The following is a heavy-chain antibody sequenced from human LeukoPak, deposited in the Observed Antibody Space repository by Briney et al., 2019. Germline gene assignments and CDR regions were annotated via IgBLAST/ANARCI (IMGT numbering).Heavy chain of an antibody. CDR1: GFTFSSYS. Sequence: PGGSLRLSCAASGFTFSSYSMNWVRQAPGKGLEWVSSISSSSSSYIYYADSVKGRFTISRDNAKNSLYLQMNSLRAEDTAVYYCARDKGSYYYDSSGYLVGAFDIWGQGTMVTVSS. J-gene: IGHJ3*02. D-gene: IGHD3-22*01. CDR2: ISSSSSSYI. V-gene: IGHV3-21*01. CDR3: ARDKGSYYYDSSGYLVGAFDI.